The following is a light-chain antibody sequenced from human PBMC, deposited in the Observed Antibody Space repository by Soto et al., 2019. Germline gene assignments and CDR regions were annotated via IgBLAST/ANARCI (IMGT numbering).Light chain of an antibody. CDR1: SGSIASNY. Sequence: NFMLTQPHSVSESPGKTVTISCTGSSGSIASNYVQWYQQRPGSAPTTVIYEDNQRPSGVPDRFSGSIDSSSNSASLTISGLKTEDEADYSCQSYDSSNQVFGGGTQVTVL. J-gene: IGLJ3*02. V-gene: IGLV6-57*02. CDR2: EDN. CDR3: QSYDSSNQV.